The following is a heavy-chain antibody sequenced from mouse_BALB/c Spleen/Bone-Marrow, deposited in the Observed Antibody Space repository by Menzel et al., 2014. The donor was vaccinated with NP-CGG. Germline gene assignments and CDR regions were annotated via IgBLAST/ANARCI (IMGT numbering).Heavy chain of an antibody. CDR2: IYPGDGDI. Sequence: QVQLQQSGAELVRPGSSVKISCKASGYAFSTYWMNWVKQRPGQGLEWIGQIYPGDGDINYNGKFKGKTTLTADSSSSTASMQLSSLASEDSAGYFCARVGFSFDYWGQGTTLTVSS. J-gene: IGHJ2*01. D-gene: IGHD3-1*01. V-gene: IGHV1-80*01. CDR1: GYAFSTYW. CDR3: ARVGFSFDY.